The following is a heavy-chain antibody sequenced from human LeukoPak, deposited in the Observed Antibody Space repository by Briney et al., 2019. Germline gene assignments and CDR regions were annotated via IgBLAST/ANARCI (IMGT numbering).Heavy chain of an antibody. Sequence: PSETLSLTCTVSGGSISSYYWSWIRQPPGKGLEWIGYIYYSGSTNYNPSFKSRVTISADTSKNQFSLKLSSVTAADTAVYYCARYISGTSQVFDYWGQGTLVTVSS. D-gene: IGHD1-20*01. CDR2: IYYSGST. V-gene: IGHV4-59*01. J-gene: IGHJ4*02. CDR1: GGSISSYY. CDR3: ARYISGTSQVFDY.